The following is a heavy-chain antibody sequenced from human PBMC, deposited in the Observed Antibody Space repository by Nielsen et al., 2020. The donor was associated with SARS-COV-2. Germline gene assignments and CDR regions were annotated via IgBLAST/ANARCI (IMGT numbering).Heavy chain of an antibody. J-gene: IGHJ6*02. CDR1: GFTFSSYS. CDR2: INSDGSST. D-gene: IGHD3-22*01. V-gene: IGHV3-74*01. CDR3: ARVRLKVVVADGMDV. Sequence: GESLKISCAASGFTFSSYSMNWVRQAPGKGLVWVSRINSDGSSTSYADSVKGRFTISRDNAKNTLYLQMNSLRAEDTAVYYCARVRLKVVVADGMDVWGQGTTVTVSS.